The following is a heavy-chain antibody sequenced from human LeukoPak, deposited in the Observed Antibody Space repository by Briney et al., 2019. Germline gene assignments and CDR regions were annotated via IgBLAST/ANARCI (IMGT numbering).Heavy chain of an antibody. CDR1: GYTLTALS. Sequence: GALVKVSCRVSGYTLTALSMHWVRQAPGKGLEWMGGFDPDTVETIYAQKFQGRVTMTEDTSTDTAYMDLSSLRSEDTAVYYCATVRYYDTPGDSDYFDYWGQGTLVTVSS. J-gene: IGHJ4*02. V-gene: IGHV1-24*01. CDR3: ATVRYYDTPGDSDYFDY. CDR2: FDPDTVET. D-gene: IGHD3-22*01.